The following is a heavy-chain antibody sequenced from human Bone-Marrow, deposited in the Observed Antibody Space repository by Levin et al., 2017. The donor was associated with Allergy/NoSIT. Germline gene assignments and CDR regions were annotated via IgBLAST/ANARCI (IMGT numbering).Heavy chain of an antibody. D-gene: IGHD3-3*01. V-gene: IGHV3-7*03. Sequence: TGESLKISCAASGFIFSSFSMSWVRQAPGKGLEWVANIKQDGTEKNYVDSVKGRFTISRDNAKNTLYLQLNSLRAEDTAVYFCAQDYSRFLEWRFPHVPFDFWGHGTLVTVSS. J-gene: IGHJ4*01. CDR2: IKQDGTEK. CDR3: AQDYSRFLEWRFPHVPFDF. CDR1: GFIFSSFS.